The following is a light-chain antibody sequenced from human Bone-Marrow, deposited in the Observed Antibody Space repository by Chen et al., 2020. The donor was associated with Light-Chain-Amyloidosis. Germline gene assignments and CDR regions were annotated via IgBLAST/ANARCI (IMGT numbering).Light chain of an antibody. CDR1: QTISSNY. CDR2: GSS. CDR3: QQYGTSPST. J-gene: IGKJ4*01. Sequence: EIVLTQSPVTLSLSPGEGANLSCRASQTISSNYLTWYQQKFGQAHRLLIYGSSSRATGIPDRFTGSGSGTDFTLPINRLEPEDFAMYYCQQYGTSPSTFGGGTKVEIK. V-gene: IGKV3-20*01.